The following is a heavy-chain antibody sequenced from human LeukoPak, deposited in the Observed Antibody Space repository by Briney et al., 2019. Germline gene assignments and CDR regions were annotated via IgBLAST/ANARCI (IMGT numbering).Heavy chain of an antibody. CDR3: AKEIRPNDC. Sequence: PGGSLRLSCAASGFTFSSHGMCWVRQAPGRGLEWVSSISIGGDTTYSDSVKGRFTISRDNSKNTLYLQLDSLRAEDTAIYYCAKEIRPNDCWGKRTLVTVSS. V-gene: IGHV3-23*01. CDR1: GFTFSSHG. CDR2: ISIGGDTT. J-gene: IGHJ4*02. D-gene: IGHD4-17*01.